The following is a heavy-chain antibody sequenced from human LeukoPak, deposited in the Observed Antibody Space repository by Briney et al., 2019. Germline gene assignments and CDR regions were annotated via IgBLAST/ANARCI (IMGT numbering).Heavy chain of an antibody. Sequence: SETLSLTCAVYGGSFSGYYWSWIRQPPGKGLEWIGEINHSGSTNYNPSIKSRVTISVDTSKNQFSLKLSSVTAADTAVYYCASLSDLYYDSSGYSLDYWGQGTLVTVSS. V-gene: IGHV4-34*01. CDR2: INHSGST. CDR3: ASLSDLYYDSSGYSLDY. J-gene: IGHJ4*02. CDR1: GGSFSGYY. D-gene: IGHD3-22*01.